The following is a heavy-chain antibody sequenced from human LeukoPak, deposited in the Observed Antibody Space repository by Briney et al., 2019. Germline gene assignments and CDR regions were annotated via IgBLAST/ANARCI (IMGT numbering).Heavy chain of an antibody. CDR1: GFTFSSYS. V-gene: IGHV3-21*04. D-gene: IGHD3-10*01. Sequence: GGSLRLSCAASGFTFSSYSMNWVRQAPGKGLEWVSSISSSSSYIYYADSVKGRFTISRDNSKNTLYLQMNSLRAEGTAVYYCAKDNYGSGSYYSDYWGQGTLVTVSS. J-gene: IGHJ4*02. CDR3: AKDNYGSGSYYSDY. CDR2: ISSSSSYI.